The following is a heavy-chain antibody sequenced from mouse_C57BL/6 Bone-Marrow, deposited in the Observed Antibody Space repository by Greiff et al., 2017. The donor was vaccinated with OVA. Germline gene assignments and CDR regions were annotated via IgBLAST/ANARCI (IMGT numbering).Heavy chain of an antibody. J-gene: IGHJ2*01. CDR3: ARRVVDRDY. Sequence: VQLQESGPELVKPGASVKISCKASGYAFSSSWMNWVKQRPGKGLEWIGRIYPGDGDTNYNGKFKGKATLTADKSSSTAYMQLSSLTSEDSAVYFCARRVVDRDYWGQGTTLTVSS. CDR2: IYPGDGDT. V-gene: IGHV1-82*01. CDR1: GYAFSSSW. D-gene: IGHD1-1*01.